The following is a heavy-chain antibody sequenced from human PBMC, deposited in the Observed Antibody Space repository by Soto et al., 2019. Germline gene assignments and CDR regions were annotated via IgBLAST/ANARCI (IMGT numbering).Heavy chain of an antibody. J-gene: IGHJ6*02. CDR3: ASSMTTVNYGMDV. CDR1: GGTFSSYT. CDR2: IIPILGIA. Sequence: QVQLVQSGAAVKKPGSSVKVSCKASGGTFSSYTISWVRQAPGQGLEWMGRIIPILGIANYAQKFQGRVTITADKSTSTAYMELSSLRSEDTAVYYCASSMTTVNYGMDVWGQGTTVTVSS. V-gene: IGHV1-69*02. D-gene: IGHD4-17*01.